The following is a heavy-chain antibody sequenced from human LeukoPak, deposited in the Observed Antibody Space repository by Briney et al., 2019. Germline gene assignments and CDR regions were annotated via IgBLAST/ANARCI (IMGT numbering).Heavy chain of an antibody. CDR3: ARDNSWNDVGFFDF. V-gene: IGHV3-48*01. CDR2: ISSGNSI. D-gene: IGHD1-20*01. J-gene: IGHJ4*02. CDR1: GFSFSSYS. Sequence: PGGSLRLSCAASGFSFSSYSMNWVRQAPGKGLEWVSHISSGNSIYYADSVKGRFTISRDNSKNTVSVQLNSLRAEDTAMYFCARDNSWNDVGFFDFWGQGTLVTVSS.